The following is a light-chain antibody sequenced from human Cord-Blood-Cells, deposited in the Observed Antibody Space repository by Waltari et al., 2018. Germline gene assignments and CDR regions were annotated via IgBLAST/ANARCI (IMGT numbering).Light chain of an antibody. Sequence: QSALTQPPPAPGSHGQYAPTPSPGPTMAVGGYNISPWYHQHPVKAPKLMIYEVSKRPSGVPDRFSGSKSGNTASLTVSGLQAEDEADYYCSSYAGSNIGVFGTGTKVTVL. CDR3: SSYAGSNIGV. CDR2: EVS. J-gene: IGLJ1*01. CDR1: TMAVGGYNI. V-gene: IGLV2-8*01.